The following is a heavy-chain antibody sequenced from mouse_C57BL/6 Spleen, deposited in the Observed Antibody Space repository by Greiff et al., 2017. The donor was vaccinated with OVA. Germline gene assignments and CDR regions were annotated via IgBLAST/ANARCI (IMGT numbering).Heavy chain of an antibody. V-gene: IGHV1-62-2*01. D-gene: IGHD1-1*01. J-gene: IGHJ1*03. CDR1: GYTFTEYT. CDR2: FYPGSGSI. Sequence: VQLKESGAELVKPGASVKLSCKASGYTFTEYTIHWVKQRSGQGLEWIGWFYPGSGSIKYNEKFKDKATLTAANSSITVYMELSRLTSEDSAVYFCARHGFITTVVANRYFDVWGTGTTVTVSS. CDR3: ARHGFITTVVANRYFDV.